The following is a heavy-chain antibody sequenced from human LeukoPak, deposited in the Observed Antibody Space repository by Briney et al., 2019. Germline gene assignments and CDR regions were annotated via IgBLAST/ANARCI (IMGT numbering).Heavy chain of an antibody. D-gene: IGHD6-19*01. CDR2: IYYSGST. CDR3: ARTAVAGYYYGMDV. Sequence: PSETLSLTCTVSGGSISSSSYYWGWIRQPPGKGLEWIGSIYYSGSTYYNPSLKSRVTISVDTSKNQFSLKLSSVTAADTAVYYCARTAVAGYYYGMDVWGQGTTVTVSS. J-gene: IGHJ6*02. V-gene: IGHV4-39*01. CDR1: GGSISSSSYY.